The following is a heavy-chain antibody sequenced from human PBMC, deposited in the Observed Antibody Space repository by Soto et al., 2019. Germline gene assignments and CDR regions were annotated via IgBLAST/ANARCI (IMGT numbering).Heavy chain of an antibody. CDR1: GGSIGTYY. J-gene: IGHJ6*02. CDR2: IYYRGNT. D-gene: IGHD6-13*01. CDR3: ASSNIAAAGFYYYGMDV. V-gene: IGHV4-59*12. Sequence: ETLSLTCTVSGGSIGTYYWSWIRQPPGKGLEWIGYIYYRGNTDYNPSLKSRVTISLDTPKNQFSLKLSSVTAADTAVYYCASSNIAAAGFYYYGMDVWGRGTTVTVLL.